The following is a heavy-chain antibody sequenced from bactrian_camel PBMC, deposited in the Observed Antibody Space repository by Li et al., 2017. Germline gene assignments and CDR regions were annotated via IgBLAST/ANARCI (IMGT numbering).Heavy chain of an antibody. D-gene: IGHD1*01. V-gene: IGHV3S63*01. CDR2: ISSDGSP. J-gene: IGHJ6*01. Sequence: HVQLVESGGGSVEAGGSLRLSCTASGLSFDDHAMGWYRPGPGNECELVSSISSDGSPYCLESVKGRFTISRDNAKYTVYLQMNNLTLEDTAMYYCALRFGRTYCSDDYDRVGPPSRDFAYWGQGTQVTVS. CDR3: ALRFGRTYCSDDYDRVGPPSRDFAY. CDR1: GLSFDDHA.